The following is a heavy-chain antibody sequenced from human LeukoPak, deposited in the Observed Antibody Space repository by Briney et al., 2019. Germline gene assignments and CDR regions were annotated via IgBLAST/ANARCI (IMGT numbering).Heavy chain of an antibody. V-gene: IGHV4-39*01. CDR3: ARQLAAAGHFDY. J-gene: IGHJ4*02. CDR1: GVSISSSIYY. D-gene: IGHD6-13*01. Sequence: PSETLCLTCTASGVSISSSIYYWGWLRQPPGKGLEWIGRIYYSGSPYYNPSLKSRVTISVDTSKNQFSLKLSSVTAADTAVYYCARQLAAAGHFDYWGQGTLVTVSS. CDR2: IYYSGSP.